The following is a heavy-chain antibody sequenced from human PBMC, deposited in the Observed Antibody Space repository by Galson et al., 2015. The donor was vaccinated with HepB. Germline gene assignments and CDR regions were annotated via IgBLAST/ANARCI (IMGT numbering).Heavy chain of an antibody. CDR2: IYPGDSDT. CDR3: ARQSGYSSSWYGGWFDP. D-gene: IGHD6-13*01. J-gene: IGHJ5*02. Sequence: QSGAEVKKPGESLKISCKGSGYSFTSYWIGWVRQMPGKGLEWMGIIYPGDSDTRFSPSFQGQVTISAYKSISTAYLQWSSLKASDTAMYYCARQSGYSSSWYGGWFDPWAREPWSPSPQ. CDR1: GYSFTSYW. V-gene: IGHV5-51*01.